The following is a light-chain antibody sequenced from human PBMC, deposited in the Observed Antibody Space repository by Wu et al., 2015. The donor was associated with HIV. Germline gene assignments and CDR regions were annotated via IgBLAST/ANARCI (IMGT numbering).Light chain of an antibody. V-gene: IGKV1-9*01. J-gene: IGKJ2*01. CDR3: QQSYT. CDR1: QGISNS. Sequence: DIQMTQSPSAMSASVGDRVTVTCRASQGISNSLVWYQQKPGKAPKLLIYDASTLHSGVPSRFSGSRSGTEFTLTISSLQPEDFALYYCQQSYTFGQGTKLEIK. CDR2: DAS.